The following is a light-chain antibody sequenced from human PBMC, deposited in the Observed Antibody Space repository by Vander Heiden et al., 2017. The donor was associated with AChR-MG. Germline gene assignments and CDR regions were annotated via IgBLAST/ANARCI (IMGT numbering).Light chain of an antibody. CDR2: ESS. Sequence: EIVMTQSPATLSVSPGERATLSCRASGSVSSNLAWYQQRPGQAPRLLIYESSTRAAGIPARFSGSGSGTEFTLTVSRLQSEDFAVFYCQQEVNRPFTFGQGTKVEIK. J-gene: IGKJ2*01. CDR3: QQEVNRPFT. V-gene: IGKV3-15*01. CDR1: GSVSSN.